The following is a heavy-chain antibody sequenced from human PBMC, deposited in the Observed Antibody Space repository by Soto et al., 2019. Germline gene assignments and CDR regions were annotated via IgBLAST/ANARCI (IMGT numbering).Heavy chain of an antibody. Sequence: PGGSLRLSCAASGFTFSRNWMHWVRRVPGKGLVWVSRINTDGSATDYVDSVKGRFTVSRGNAKNTLSLQMNSLRVEDTALYYCVRDGEGFWGRGTLVTVSS. CDR1: GFTFSRNW. CDR3: VRDGEGF. J-gene: IGHJ4*02. CDR2: INTDGSAT. D-gene: IGHD2-21*01. V-gene: IGHV3-74*01.